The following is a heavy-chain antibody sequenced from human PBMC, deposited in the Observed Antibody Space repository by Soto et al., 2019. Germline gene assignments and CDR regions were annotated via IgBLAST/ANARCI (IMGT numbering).Heavy chain of an antibody. V-gene: IGHV3-33*01. Sequence: QVQLVESGGGVVQPGRSVRLSCAASGFTFSSYGMHWVRQAPGKGLEWVAVIWYDGSNKYYADSVKGRFTISRDNSKNTLYLQMNSLRAEDTAVYYCARDILTGYYCPDYWGQGTLVTVSS. J-gene: IGHJ4*02. D-gene: IGHD3-9*01. CDR2: IWYDGSNK. CDR1: GFTFSSYG. CDR3: ARDILTGYYCPDY.